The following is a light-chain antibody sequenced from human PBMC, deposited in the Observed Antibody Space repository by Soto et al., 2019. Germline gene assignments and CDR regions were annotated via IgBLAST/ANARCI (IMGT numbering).Light chain of an antibody. CDR3: SARDASLSAIL. J-gene: IGLJ3*02. Sequence: QSVLSQPPSASGTPGQTVTISCSGRSSNIGSNIVNWYQQLPGTAPKLLIYNNDHRPSGVADRFSGSKSGTSASLAISGLQSEDEADYYCSARDASLSAILFGGGTKLTVL. CDR2: NND. V-gene: IGLV1-44*01. CDR1: SSNIGSNI.